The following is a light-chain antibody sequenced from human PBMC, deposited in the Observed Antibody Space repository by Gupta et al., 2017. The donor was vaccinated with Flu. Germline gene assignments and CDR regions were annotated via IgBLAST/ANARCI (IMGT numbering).Light chain of an antibody. CDR1: RANAGGNA. CDR3: ASFDDTIDGWV. Sequence: QSVLPQPPSTSGTLGQRVTISGLGSRANAGGNAVIGYQHLPGVAPKLLIFGSHQRPSGVPDRFTGSKSGTSASLAISGLQAGDEAFYNCASFDDTIDGWVFGGGTRLTVL. J-gene: IGLJ3*02. V-gene: IGLV1-44*01. CDR2: GSH.